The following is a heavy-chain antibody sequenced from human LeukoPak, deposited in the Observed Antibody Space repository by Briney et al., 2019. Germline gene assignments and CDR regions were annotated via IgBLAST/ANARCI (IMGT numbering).Heavy chain of an antibody. CDR2: INHSGST. CDR1: GGSFSGYY. D-gene: IGHD5-18*01. CDR3: ARDSSSNAFDI. V-gene: IGHV4-34*01. J-gene: IGHJ3*02. Sequence: PSETLSLTCAVSGGSFSGYYWSWIRQPPGKGLGWIGEINHSGSTNYNPSLKSRVTISVDTSKNQFSLKLSSVTAADTAVYYCARDSSSNAFDIWGQGTMVTVSS.